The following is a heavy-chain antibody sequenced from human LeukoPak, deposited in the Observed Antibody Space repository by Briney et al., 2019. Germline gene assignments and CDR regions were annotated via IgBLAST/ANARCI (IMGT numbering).Heavy chain of an antibody. CDR2: INHSGST. J-gene: IGHJ6*03. CDR3: ARDIRSGWYYYMDV. CDR1: GGSFSGYY. D-gene: IGHD6-19*01. Sequence: TPSETLSLTCAVYGGSFSGYYWSWIRQPPGKGLEWIGEINHSGSTNYNPSLKSRVTISVDTSKNQFSLKLSSVTAADTAVYYCARDIRSGWYYYMDVWGKGTTVTISS. V-gene: IGHV4-34*01.